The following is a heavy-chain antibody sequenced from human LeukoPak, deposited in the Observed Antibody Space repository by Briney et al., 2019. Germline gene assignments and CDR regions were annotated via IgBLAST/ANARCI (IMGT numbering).Heavy chain of an antibody. CDR2: ISTDGNDK. J-gene: IGHJ4*02. V-gene: IGHV3-30*14. CDR1: GFTFSGYA. D-gene: IGHD4-17*01. Sequence: GRSLRLSCAASGFTFSGYAMHWVRQAPGKGLEWLTVISTDGNDKHYADSVKGRFTVARDNSKNTLYLQMNSLRAEDTAVYFCARDGYGDHYFDYWGQGTLVTVSS. CDR3: ARDGYGDHYFDY.